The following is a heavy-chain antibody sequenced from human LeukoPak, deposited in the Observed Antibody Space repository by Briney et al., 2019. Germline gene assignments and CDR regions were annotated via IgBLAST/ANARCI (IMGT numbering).Heavy chain of an antibody. J-gene: IGHJ4*02. V-gene: IGHV4-59*08. CDR1: GGSISAYY. CDR2: IYYSGST. Sequence: SETLSLACTVSGGSISAYYRSWIRQPPGKGLEYIGYIYYSGSTDYNPSLKSRITISVDTSKNQFSLKLSSVTAADTAVYYCARHYYDTSGYYYFDYWGKGTLVTVSS. D-gene: IGHD3-22*01. CDR3: ARHYYDTSGYYYFDY.